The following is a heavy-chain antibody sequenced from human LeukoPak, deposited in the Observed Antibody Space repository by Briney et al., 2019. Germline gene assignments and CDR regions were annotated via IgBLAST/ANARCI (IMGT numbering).Heavy chain of an antibody. D-gene: IGHD5-24*01. Sequence: GESLKISCKASGYTFTSHWIGWVRQMPGKGLEWMGLIYPGDSDTRYSPSFQGQVAFSADKSFSTAYVQWRSLKASDTAMYYCARMTATDGKNDAFDIWGQGTMVTISS. J-gene: IGHJ3*02. CDR1: GYTFTSHW. CDR3: ARMTATDGKNDAFDI. CDR2: IYPGDSDT. V-gene: IGHV5-51*01.